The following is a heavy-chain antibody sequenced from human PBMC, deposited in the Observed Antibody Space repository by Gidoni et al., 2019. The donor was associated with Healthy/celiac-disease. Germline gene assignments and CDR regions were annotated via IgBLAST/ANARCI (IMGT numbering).Heavy chain of an antibody. CDR3: AKDLYYDSSGYYRAPDY. CDR1: GFTFSSYA. J-gene: IGHJ4*02. Sequence: EVQLLESGGGLVQPGGSLRLSCAASGFTFSSYAMSWVRQAPGKGLEWVSAISGSGGSTYYADSVKGRFTISRDNSKNTLYLQMNSLRAEDTAVYYCAKDLYYDSSGYYRAPDYWGQGTLVTVSS. V-gene: IGHV3-23*01. D-gene: IGHD3-22*01. CDR2: ISGSGGST.